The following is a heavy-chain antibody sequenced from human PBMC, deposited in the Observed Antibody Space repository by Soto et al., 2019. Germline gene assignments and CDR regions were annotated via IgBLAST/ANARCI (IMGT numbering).Heavy chain of an antibody. CDR3: ARGFFVDIVATITPYYYYGMDV. J-gene: IGHJ6*02. V-gene: IGHV3-33*08. D-gene: IGHD5-12*01. CDR2: IWYDGSNK. CDR1: GFTFSSYG. Sequence: GGSLRLSCAASGFTFSSYGMHWVRQAPGKGLEWVAVIWYDGSNKYYADSVKGRFTISRDNSKNTLYLQMNSLRAEDTAVYYCARGFFVDIVATITPYYYYGMDVWGQGTTVTVSS.